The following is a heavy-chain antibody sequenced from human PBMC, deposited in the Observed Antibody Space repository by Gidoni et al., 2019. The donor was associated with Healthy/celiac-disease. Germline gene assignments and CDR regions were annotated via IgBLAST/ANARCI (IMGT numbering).Heavy chain of an antibody. CDR3: AREMSSSSSGAFDI. D-gene: IGHD6-6*01. V-gene: IGHV3-33*01. CDR1: GFTFSSYG. J-gene: IGHJ3*02. CDR2: IWYDGSNK. Sequence: QVQLVESGGGVVQPGGSLRLSCAASGFTFSSYGMHWVRQAPGKGLEWVAVIWYDGSNKYYADSVKGRFTISRDNSKNTLYLQMNSLRAEDTAVYYCAREMSSSSSGAFDIWGQGTMVTVSS.